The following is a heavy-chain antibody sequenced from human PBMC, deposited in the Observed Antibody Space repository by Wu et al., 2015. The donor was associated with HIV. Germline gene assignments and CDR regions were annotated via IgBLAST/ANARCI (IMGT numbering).Heavy chain of an antibody. Sequence: QVQLMQSGAEVKKPGASVKVSCKASGCDFGYSGVSWLRQAPGQGLEWMGGIIPLFGTRDYAQSLQGRLTITTDESTSTAYMTLSSLRSEDTAVYYCATPRSPGFSSAWPTYFDYWGQGTLVTVSS. D-gene: IGHD6-19*01. CDR2: IIPLFGTR. V-gene: IGHV1-69*05. CDR3: ATPRSPGFSSAWPTYFDY. CDR1: GCDFGYSG. J-gene: IGHJ4*02.